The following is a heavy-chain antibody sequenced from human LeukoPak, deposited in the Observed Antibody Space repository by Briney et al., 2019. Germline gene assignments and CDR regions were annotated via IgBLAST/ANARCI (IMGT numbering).Heavy chain of an antibody. D-gene: IGHD1-1*01. J-gene: IGHJ4*02. CDR2: IYTSGST. V-gene: IGHV4-61*02. Sequence: SETLSLTCTVSGGSISSGSYYWSWIRQPAGKGLEWIGRIYTSGSTNYNPSLKSRVTISVDTSKNQFSLKLSSVTAADTAVYYCARSNRTGDFDYWGQGTLVTVSS. CDR1: GGSISSGSYY. CDR3: ARSNRTGDFDY.